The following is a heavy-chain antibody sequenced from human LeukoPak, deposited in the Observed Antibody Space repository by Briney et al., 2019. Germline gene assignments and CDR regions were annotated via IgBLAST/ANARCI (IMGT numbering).Heavy chain of an antibody. Sequence: SETLSLTCTVSGDSISSGSFYWSWIRQAAGKGLEWIGRLYNTGNTKYNPALKSRVTMSGDTSKNQFSLRLTSVTAADTAIYYCARDWYSSGWPTFDPWGQGTLVTVSS. CDR1: GDSISSGSFY. J-gene: IGHJ5*02. CDR3: ARDWYSSGWPTFDP. CDR2: LYNTGNT. V-gene: IGHV4-61*02. D-gene: IGHD6-19*01.